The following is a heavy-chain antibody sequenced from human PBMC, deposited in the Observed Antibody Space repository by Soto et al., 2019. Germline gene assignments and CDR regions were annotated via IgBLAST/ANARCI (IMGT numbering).Heavy chain of an antibody. CDR2: ISAYSGNT. V-gene: IGHV1-18*01. J-gene: IGHJ4*02. Sequence: ASVKVSFKASGYTFASYGISWLRQAPGQGLEWMGWISAYSGNTNYAQKLQGRVTMTTDTPTSTAYLDLRSLRSDDTAVYYCARAHCGGDCPFDFWGQGTLVTVSS. CDR3: ARAHCGGDCPFDF. CDR1: GYTFASYG. D-gene: IGHD2-21*02.